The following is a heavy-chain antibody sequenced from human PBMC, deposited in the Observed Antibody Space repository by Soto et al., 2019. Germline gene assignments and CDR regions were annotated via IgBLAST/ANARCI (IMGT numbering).Heavy chain of an antibody. CDR1: GGTFSSYT. V-gene: IGHV1-69*08. D-gene: IGHD1-26*01. Sequence: QVQLVQSGAEVKKPGSSVKVSCKASGGTFSSYTISWVRQAPGQGLEWMGRIIPILGIANYAQKFQGRVTITADKSTSTAYMELSSLRSEDTAVYYCARDRPLVGATPYNWFDPWGQGSLVTVSS. CDR2: IIPILGIA. CDR3: ARDRPLVGATPYNWFDP. J-gene: IGHJ5*02.